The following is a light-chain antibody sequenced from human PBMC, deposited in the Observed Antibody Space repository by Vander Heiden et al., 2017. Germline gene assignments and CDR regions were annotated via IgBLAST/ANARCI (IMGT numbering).Light chain of an antibody. J-gene: IGLJ2*01. Sequence: QAALTQPASVSESPGQSITISCTGTSSDVGNYNLVAWYQQHPGKAPKLMMYEVTKRPSGVSDRVSGSKTGNTASLTISGLQAEDEADYYCCSYADSTTVVLGGGAKLTVL. V-gene: IGLV2-23*02. CDR1: SSDVGNYNL. CDR3: CSYADSTTVV. CDR2: EVT.